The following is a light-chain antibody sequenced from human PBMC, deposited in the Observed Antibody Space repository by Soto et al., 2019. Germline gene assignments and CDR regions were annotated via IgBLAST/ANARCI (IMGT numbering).Light chain of an antibody. CDR1: QSISNY. Sequence: EIVLTQSPATLSLSPGERATLSCRASQSISNYLAWYQQKPGQAPRLLIYDASSRATGIPARFSGSGSGTDFTLTISSLESEDVAVYYCQQRSNWPPLPFGGGTRVEIK. J-gene: IGKJ4*01. CDR3: QQRSNWPPLP. CDR2: DAS. V-gene: IGKV3-11*01.